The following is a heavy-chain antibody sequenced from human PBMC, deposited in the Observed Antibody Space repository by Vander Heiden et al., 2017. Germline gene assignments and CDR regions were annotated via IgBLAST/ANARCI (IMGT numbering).Heavy chain of an antibody. CDR3: ARDPRENFCSTATCYKKKWFDH. D-gene: IGHD3-3*01. V-gene: IGHV3-30-3*01. CDR1: EFTFSSYT. J-gene: IGHJ5*02. Sequence: QVQLVESGGGVVQPGRSLRLSCAASEFTFSSYTMTWFRQGPGKGLEWVALITNDGSNKYYADSVEGRFTISRDNSKNTLYLQMNSLRAEDTALYYCARDPRENFCSTATCYKKKWFDHWGHGTLVTVSS. CDR2: ITNDGSNK.